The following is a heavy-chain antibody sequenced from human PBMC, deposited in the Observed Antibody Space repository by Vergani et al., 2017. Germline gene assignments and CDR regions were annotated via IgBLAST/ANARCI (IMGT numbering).Heavy chain of an antibody. J-gene: IGHJ4*02. CDR1: GGSFFNSHYY. V-gene: IGHV4-39*01. CDR3: ARHVTQDYYNDSDYFDY. CDR2: MDYNGRA. Sequence: QLQLQESGPGLVKPSGTLSPTCSVTGGSFFNSHYYWGWLRQPPGKGLEWIGSMDYNGRAYYTPSLRRRVAIAIDTSTMQFSLKLYSLTAADTAIYYCARHVTQDYYNDSDYFDYWGLGTLVTVSS. D-gene: IGHD3-22*01.